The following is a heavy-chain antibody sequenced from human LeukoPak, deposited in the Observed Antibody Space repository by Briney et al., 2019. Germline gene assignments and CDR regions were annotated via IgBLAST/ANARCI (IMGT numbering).Heavy chain of an antibody. V-gene: IGHV1-18*01. D-gene: IGHD3-10*01. J-gene: IGHJ6*02. Sequence: ASVNVSCKASGYTFTRYGISWVRQAPGQGLEWMGWISAYNGNTKYAQNLQGRVTMTTDTSTSTAYMELRSLRSDDTAVYYCARGRDYASGSYNYYYSMDVWGQGTTVTVSS. CDR2: ISAYNGNT. CDR3: ARGRDYASGSYNYYYSMDV. CDR1: GYTFTRYG.